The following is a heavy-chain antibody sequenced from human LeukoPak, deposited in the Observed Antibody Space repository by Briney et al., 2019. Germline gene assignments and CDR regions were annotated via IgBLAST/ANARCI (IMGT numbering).Heavy chain of an antibody. J-gene: IGHJ4*02. D-gene: IGHD2-2*01. Sequence: GGPLRLSCAASGFTFSSYSMNWVRQAPGKGLEWVSSISSSSSYIYYADSVKGRFTISRDNAKNSLYLQMNSLRAEDTAVYYCARDGGVVVVPAANFDYWGQGTLVTVSS. V-gene: IGHV3-21*01. CDR2: ISSSSSYI. CDR1: GFTFSSYS. CDR3: ARDGGVVVVPAANFDY.